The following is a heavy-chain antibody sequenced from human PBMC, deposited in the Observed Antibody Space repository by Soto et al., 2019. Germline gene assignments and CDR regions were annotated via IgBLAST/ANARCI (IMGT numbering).Heavy chain of an antibody. CDR2: ISYDGSNK. J-gene: IGHJ5*02. Sequence: PGGSLRLSCAASGFTFSSYGMHWVRQAPGKGLEWVAVISYDGSNKYYADSVKGRFTISRDNSKNTLYLQMNSLRAEDTAVYYCAKKAYDYGDGFDPWGQGTPVTVSS. CDR3: AKKAYDYGDGFDP. D-gene: IGHD4-17*01. CDR1: GFTFSSYG. V-gene: IGHV3-30*18.